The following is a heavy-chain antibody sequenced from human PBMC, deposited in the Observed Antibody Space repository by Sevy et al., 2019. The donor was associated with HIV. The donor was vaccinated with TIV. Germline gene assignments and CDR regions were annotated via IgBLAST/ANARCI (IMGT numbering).Heavy chain of an antibody. CDR1: GGSISSSSYY. CDR2: IYYSGST. Sequence: SETLSLTYTVSGGSISSSSYYWGWIRQPPGKGLEWIGSIYYSGSTYYNPSLKSRVTISVDTSKNQFSLKLSSVTAADTAVYYCARHSISEGSGSSWHFDYWGQGTLVTVSS. D-gene: IGHD6-13*01. J-gene: IGHJ4*02. V-gene: IGHV4-39*01. CDR3: ARHSISEGSGSSWHFDY.